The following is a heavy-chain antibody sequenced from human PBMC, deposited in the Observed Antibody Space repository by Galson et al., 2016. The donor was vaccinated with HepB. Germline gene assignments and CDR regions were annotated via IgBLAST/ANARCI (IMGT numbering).Heavy chain of an antibody. CDR2: VYTSGST. V-gene: IGHV4-61*02. J-gene: IGHJ4*02. CDR3: ARDYWESQLCFDS. Sequence: TLSLTCPVSGASVSTGNYYWSWIRQPAGKGLEWIGRVYTSGSTSYSPSLKSRVTMSVDTSKNQFSLKLRSVAAADTAVYFCARDYWESQLCFDSWGQGLLVTVSS. D-gene: IGHD1-26*01. CDR1: GASVSTGNYY.